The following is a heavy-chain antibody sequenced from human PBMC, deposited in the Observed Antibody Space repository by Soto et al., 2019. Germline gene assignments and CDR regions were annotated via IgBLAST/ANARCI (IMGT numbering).Heavy chain of an antibody. Sequence: PGGSLRLSCAASGFTFSNYAMTWVRQAPGKGLEWVSTTRNDDDRTFYADSVKGRFTVSRDRSNNTLYLQMNSLRAEDTAVYFCARPPLYSNGGYFDSWGQGTLVTVSS. CDR2: TRNDDDRT. J-gene: IGHJ4*02. CDR3: ARPPLYSNGGYFDS. V-gene: IGHV3-23*01. D-gene: IGHD6-19*01. CDR1: GFTFSNYA.